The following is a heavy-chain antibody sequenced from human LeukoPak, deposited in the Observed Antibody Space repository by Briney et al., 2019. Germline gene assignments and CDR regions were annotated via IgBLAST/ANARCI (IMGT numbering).Heavy chain of an antibody. CDR2: ISSSSSYI. D-gene: IGHD4-23*01. CDR1: GFTLSSYS. J-gene: IGHJ4*02. CDR3: ARVRGGNRWDY. V-gene: IGHV3-21*01. Sequence: GGSLRLSCAASGFTLSSYSMNWVRQAPGKGLEWVSSISSSSSYIYYADSVKGRFTISRDNSKNTLYLQMNSLRAEDTAVYYCARVRGGNRWDYWGQGTLVTVSS.